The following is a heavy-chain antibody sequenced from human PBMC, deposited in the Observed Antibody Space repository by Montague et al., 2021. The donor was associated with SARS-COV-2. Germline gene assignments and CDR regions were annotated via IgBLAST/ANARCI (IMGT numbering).Heavy chain of an antibody. Sequence: SETLSLTCTVSGDSISSYYWTWIRQPPGRGLEWIGYAFQSGYSNSNRSLKGRVTISVDTSRNQFYLKLSSVTAADTAVYYCARDSAPAQYLEYWGHGALVSVSS. J-gene: IGHJ4*01. CDR3: ARDSAPAQYLEY. CDR2: AFQSGYS. CDR1: GDSISSYY. D-gene: IGHD2-2*01. V-gene: IGHV4-59*12.